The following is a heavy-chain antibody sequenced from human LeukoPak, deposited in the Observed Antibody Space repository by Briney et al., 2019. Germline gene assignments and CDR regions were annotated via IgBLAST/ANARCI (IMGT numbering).Heavy chain of an antibody. CDR1: GGSVSSGSYY. CDR3: AREGSHRLGYFVSGEYYYYGMDV. V-gene: IGHV4-61*01. Sequence: SETLSLTCTVSGGSVSSGSYYWSWIRQPPGTGLEGIGYIYYSGSTNYNPSLKSRVTISVDTSKNQFSLKLSSVTAADTAVYYCAREGSHRLGYFVSGEYYYYGMDVWGKGTTVTVSS. D-gene: IGHD3-9*01. J-gene: IGHJ6*04. CDR2: IYYSGST.